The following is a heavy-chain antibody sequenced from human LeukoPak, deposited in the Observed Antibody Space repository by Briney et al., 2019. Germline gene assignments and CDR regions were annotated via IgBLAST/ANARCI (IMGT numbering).Heavy chain of an antibody. D-gene: IGHD3-10*01. CDR2: IKQDGSEK. J-gene: IGHJ4*02. CDR3: ARDFSGEFDY. Sequence: GGSLRLSCAASGFTFSNYLMSWVRQAPGKGLEWVANIKQDGSEKYYVDSVKGRFTISRDNAKNSLSLQMNSLRAEDTAVYHCARDFSGEFDYWGQGTLVTVSS. CDR1: GFTFSNYL. V-gene: IGHV3-7*01.